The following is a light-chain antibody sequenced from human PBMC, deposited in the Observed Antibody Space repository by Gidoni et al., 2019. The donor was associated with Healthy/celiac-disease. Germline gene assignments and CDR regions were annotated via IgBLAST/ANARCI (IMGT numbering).Light chain of an antibody. Sequence: QSVLTQPPPVSGAPGQWVTISCTGSSSNIGAGYDVHWYQQLPGTAPKLLIYGNSNRPSGVPDRFSGSKSGTSASLAITGLQAEDEADYYCQSYDSSLSGHNYVFGTGTKVTVL. CDR2: GNS. CDR3: QSYDSSLSGHNYV. V-gene: IGLV1-40*01. J-gene: IGLJ1*01. CDR1: SSNIGAGYD.